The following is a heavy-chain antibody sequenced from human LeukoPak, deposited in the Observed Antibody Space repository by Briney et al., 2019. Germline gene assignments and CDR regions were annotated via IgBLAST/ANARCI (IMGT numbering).Heavy chain of an antibody. CDR2: IRQDGSEN. V-gene: IGHV3-7*05. CDR3: ATYWRHPDWLLPDI. J-gene: IGHJ3*02. Sequence: GSLRLSCAASGFTFGDYWMTWVRQAPGKGLEGVANIRQDGSENHYVDSVKGRFTISRDNAKNSLYLQMNSLRAEDTAVYYCATYWRHPDWLLPDIWGPGTMVTVSS. D-gene: IGHD3-9*01. CDR1: GFTFGDYW.